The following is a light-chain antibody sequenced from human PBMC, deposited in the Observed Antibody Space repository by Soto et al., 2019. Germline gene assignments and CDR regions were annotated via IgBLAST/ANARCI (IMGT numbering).Light chain of an antibody. CDR2: EVT. V-gene: IGLV2-14*01. CDR1: SSDVGGFNY. J-gene: IGLJ2*01. Sequence: QSALTQPASVSGSPGQSITISCTGTSSDVGGFNYVSWYQQHPGKAPKLLIFEVTNRPSGVSYRFSGSKSGNTASLTISGLQADDEADYYCSSYTTSSSRVFGGGTQLTV. CDR3: SSYTTSSSRV.